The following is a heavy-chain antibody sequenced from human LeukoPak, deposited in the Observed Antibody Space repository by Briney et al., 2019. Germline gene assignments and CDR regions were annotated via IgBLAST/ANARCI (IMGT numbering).Heavy chain of an antibody. CDR2: IEQHGNEK. Sequence: GGSLRLSCSTPGFTFSNYCMNWVRQAPGKGLEWVAFIEQHGNEKYYMDSVKGRFTISRDNAKNSLYLEMNSLRADDTAVYYCAGGDFYGSGSARRHWFDPWGQGTLITVSS. CDR1: GFTFSNYC. CDR3: AGGDFYGSGSARRHWFDP. J-gene: IGHJ5*02. V-gene: IGHV3-7*04. D-gene: IGHD3-10*01.